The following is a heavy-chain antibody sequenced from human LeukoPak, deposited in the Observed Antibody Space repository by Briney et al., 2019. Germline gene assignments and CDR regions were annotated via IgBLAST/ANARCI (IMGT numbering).Heavy chain of an antibody. J-gene: IGHJ4*02. CDR1: GFTFSTYA. D-gene: IGHD6-13*01. CDR3: ARAYSSSWYDY. CDR2: ISGRGNNT. V-gene: IGHV3-23*01. Sequence: GGSLRLSCAAPGFTFSTYAMSWVRQAPGKGLEWVSSISGRGNNTYYADSVKGRFTISRDNSKNTLHLQVNSLRAEDTAIYYCARAYSSSWYDYWGQGTLVTVSS.